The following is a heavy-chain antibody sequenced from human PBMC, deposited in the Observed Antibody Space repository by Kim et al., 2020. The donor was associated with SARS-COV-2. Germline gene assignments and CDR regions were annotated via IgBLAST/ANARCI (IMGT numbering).Heavy chain of an antibody. CDR1: GFTFNYYA. V-gene: IGHV3-30*04. D-gene: IGHD3-16*01. CDR3: ARGDGYNYVRGVDYFDY. CDR2: ISFDGTNE. Sequence: GGSLRLSCAASGFTFNYYAMYWVRQAPGKGLEWVAVISFDGTNENYADSVRGQFTISRDNSKNTLYLQMNSLRAEDTAVYYCARGDGYNYVRGVDYFDYWGQGTLFTVSS. J-gene: IGHJ4*02.